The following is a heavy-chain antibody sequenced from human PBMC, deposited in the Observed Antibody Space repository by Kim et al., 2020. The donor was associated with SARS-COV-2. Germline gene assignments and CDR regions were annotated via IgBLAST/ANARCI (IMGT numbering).Heavy chain of an antibody. Sequence: GGSLRLSCAASGFTFSGSAIHWVRLTSDKGLEWVGRIRSKANSYATAYGASVKGRFTISRDESKNTAYLQMNSLKTEDTAAYYCTRRRTDDSSGYFDYWGQGALVTVSS. CDR2: IRSKANSYAT. CDR1: GFTFSGSA. D-gene: IGHD3-22*01. CDR3: TRRRTDDSSGYFDY. V-gene: IGHV3-73*01. J-gene: IGHJ4*02.